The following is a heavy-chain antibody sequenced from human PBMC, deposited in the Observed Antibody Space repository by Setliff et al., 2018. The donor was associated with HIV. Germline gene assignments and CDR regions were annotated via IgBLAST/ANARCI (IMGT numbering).Heavy chain of an antibody. D-gene: IGHD3-10*01. CDR2: ISGYGNR. V-gene: IGHV1-18*01. J-gene: IGHJ3*02. CDR1: GYTFNNYG. Sequence: ASVKVSCKSSGYTFNNYGVMWVRQATGQGLEWMGWISGYGNRKYAQKFEGRLTVTTDTSTSTAYMELRTLRSDDTAVYFCASGRGIYGSGALEAYDIWGQGTMVTVSS. CDR3: ASGRGIYGSGALEAYDI.